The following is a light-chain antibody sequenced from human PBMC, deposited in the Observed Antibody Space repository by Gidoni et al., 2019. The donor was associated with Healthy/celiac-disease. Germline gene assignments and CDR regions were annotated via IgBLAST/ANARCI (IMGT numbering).Light chain of an antibody. CDR2: AAS. J-gene: IGKJ2*01. V-gene: IGKV1-39*01. CDR3: QQSYSTPQT. CDR1: QSISSY. Sequence: DIQMTQPPSSLSASVGDRVTITCRASQSISSYLNLYQQKPGKAPKLLIYAASSLQSGVPSRFSGSGSGTDFTLTISSLQPEDFATYYCQQSYSTPQTFGQXTKLEIK.